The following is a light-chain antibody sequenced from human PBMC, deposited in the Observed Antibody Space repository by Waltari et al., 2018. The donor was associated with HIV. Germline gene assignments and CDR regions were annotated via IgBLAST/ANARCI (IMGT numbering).Light chain of an antibody. J-gene: IGKJ4*01. CDR2: RAS. CDR3: QQYISYPFT. CDR1: ESVSSS. V-gene: IGKV1-5*03. Sequence: DIQMTQSPSSLSASVGDRVTITCRASESVSSSLAWYQQKPGKAPNLLIYRASTFESGVPSRFSGSGSGTEFTLTISSLQPDDFATCYCQQYISYPFTFGGGTKVEIK.